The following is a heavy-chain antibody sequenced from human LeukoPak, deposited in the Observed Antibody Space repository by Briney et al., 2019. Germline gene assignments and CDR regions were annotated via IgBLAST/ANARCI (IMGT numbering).Heavy chain of an antibody. Sequence: GESLKISCKGSGYLFTSSWIGWVRQMPGKGLEWMGIIYPGDSDTRYSPSFQGQVTISAGESISTAYLQWSSLKASDTAMYYCTRLIGSNTIDYWGQGTLVTVSS. CDR3: TRLIGSNTIDY. V-gene: IGHV5-51*01. J-gene: IGHJ4*02. CDR2: IYPGDSDT. D-gene: IGHD2-2*01. CDR1: GYLFTSSW.